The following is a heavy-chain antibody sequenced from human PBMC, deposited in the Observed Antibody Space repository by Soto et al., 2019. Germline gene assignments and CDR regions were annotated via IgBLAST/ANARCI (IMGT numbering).Heavy chain of an antibody. D-gene: IGHD6-13*01. Sequence: ASVKVSCKASGYTFTSYGISWVRQAPGQGLEWMGWISAYNGNTNYAQKLQGGVTMTTDTSTSTAYMELRSLRSDDTAVYYCARDRAIAAAGSGWFDPWGQGTLVTVSS. CDR2: ISAYNGNT. CDR1: GYTFTSYG. J-gene: IGHJ5*02. V-gene: IGHV1-18*01. CDR3: ARDRAIAAAGSGWFDP.